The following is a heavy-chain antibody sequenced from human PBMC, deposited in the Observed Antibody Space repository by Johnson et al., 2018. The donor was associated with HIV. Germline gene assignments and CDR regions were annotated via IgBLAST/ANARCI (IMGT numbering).Heavy chain of an antibody. CDR3: STPRPNWGWNAFHI. J-gene: IGHJ3*02. CDR2: IKRKTDGGTP. D-gene: IGHD7-27*01. Sequence: VQLVESGGGVVQPGRSLRLSCAASGFTFSNAWMSWVRQAPGKGLEWVGRIKRKTDGGTPDYAAPVKGRFTISRDDSKNTLYLQMNSLKTEDTAVYYCSTPRPNWGWNAFHIWGQGTMVTVSS. CDR1: GFTFSNAW. V-gene: IGHV3-15*01.